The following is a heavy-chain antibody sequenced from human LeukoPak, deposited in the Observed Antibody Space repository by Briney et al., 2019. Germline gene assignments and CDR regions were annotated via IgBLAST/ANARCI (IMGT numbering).Heavy chain of an antibody. CDR3: ARGRYCSGGSCLKPLDY. D-gene: IGHD2-15*01. Sequence: SVKVSCKASGGTFISYGISWVRQAPGQGLEWMGGIIPIFGTANYAQKFQGRVTITADESTSTAYMELSSLRSEDTAVYYCARGRYCSGGSCLKPLDYWGQGTLVTVSS. J-gene: IGHJ4*02. CDR2: IIPIFGTA. V-gene: IGHV1-69*01. CDR1: GGTFISYG.